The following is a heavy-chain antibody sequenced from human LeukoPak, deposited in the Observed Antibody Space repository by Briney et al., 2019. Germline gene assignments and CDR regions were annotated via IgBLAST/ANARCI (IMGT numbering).Heavy chain of an antibody. CDR1: GGSISSYY. D-gene: IGHD1-26*01. CDR3: TRDREHGTQDS. CDR2: IYTSGST. Sequence: PSQTLSLTCTVSGGSISSYYWSWIRQPAGKGLEWIGRIYTSGSTNYNPSLKSRVSISIDTSKGRFSLNLNSVTAADTAVYFCTRDREHGTQDSWGQGTLVTVS. V-gene: IGHV4-4*07. J-gene: IGHJ4*02.